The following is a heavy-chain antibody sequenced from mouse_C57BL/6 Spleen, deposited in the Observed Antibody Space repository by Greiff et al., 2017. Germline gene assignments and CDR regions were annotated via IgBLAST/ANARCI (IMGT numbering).Heavy chain of an antibody. V-gene: IGHV3-6*01. CDR1: GYSITSGYY. Sequence: DVHLVESGPGLVKPSQSLSLTCSVTGYSITSGYYWNWIRQFPGNKLEWMGYISYDGSNNYNPSLKNRISITRDTSKNQFFLKLNSVTTEDTATYYCARDNDYDEGYFEVWGTGTTVTVSS. CDR3: ARDNDYDEGYFEV. J-gene: IGHJ1*03. D-gene: IGHD2-4*01. CDR2: ISYDGSN.